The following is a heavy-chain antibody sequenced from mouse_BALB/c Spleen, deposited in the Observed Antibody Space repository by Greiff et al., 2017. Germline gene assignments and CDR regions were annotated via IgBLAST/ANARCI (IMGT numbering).Heavy chain of an antibody. CDR1: GFTFSDYY. V-gene: IGHV5-4*02. CDR3: ARTGTGYFDY. CDR2: ISDGGSYT. D-gene: IGHD4-1*01. J-gene: IGHJ2*01. Sequence: EVQRVESGGGLVKPGGSLKLSCAASGFTFSDYYMYWVRQTPEKRLEWVATISDGGSYTYYPDSVKGRFTISRDNAKNNLYLQMSSLKSEDTAMYYCARTGTGYFDYWGQGTTLTVSS.